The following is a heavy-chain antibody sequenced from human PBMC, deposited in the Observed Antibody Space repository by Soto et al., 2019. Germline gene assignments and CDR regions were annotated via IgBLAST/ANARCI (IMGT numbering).Heavy chain of an antibody. Sequence: GGSLRLSCAASEITFSRFAMHWVRQAPGKGLEWVAGVSSDGIRKYYADSVKGRFIVSRDNSNNTLSLQMNSLRAEDTAVYYCAKESRPAAVSTTFNYYFGMDVWGQGTTVTVSS. CDR3: AKESRPAAVSTTFNYYFGMDV. V-gene: IGHV3-30*04. CDR1: EITFSRFA. CDR2: VSSDGIRK. D-gene: IGHD3-3*01. J-gene: IGHJ6*02.